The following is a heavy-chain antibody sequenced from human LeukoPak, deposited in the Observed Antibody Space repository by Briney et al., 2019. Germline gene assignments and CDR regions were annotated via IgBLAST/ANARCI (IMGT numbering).Heavy chain of an antibody. J-gene: IGHJ6*03. CDR1: GFTFSSYT. V-gene: IGHV3-21*01. CDR3: ARGYNYGPGYMDV. CDR2: ISGSSSYI. Sequence: GGSLRLSCAGTGFTFSSYTMNWVRQAAGKGLEWVSSISGSSSYIYNADSVKGRFSISRDNAKNSLYLQMNSLRAEDTAVYYCARGYNYGPGYMDVWGKGTTVTVPS. D-gene: IGHD3-10*01.